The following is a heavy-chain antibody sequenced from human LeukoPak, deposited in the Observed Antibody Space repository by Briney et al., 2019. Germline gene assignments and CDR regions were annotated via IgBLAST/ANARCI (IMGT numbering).Heavy chain of an antibody. D-gene: IGHD2-15*01. CDR1: GFTFSSYG. CDR2: IRYDGSNK. CDR3: AKGVVVVAATTFDY. V-gene: IGHV3-30*02. J-gene: IGHJ4*02. Sequence: GGSLRLSCAASGFTFSSYGMHWVRQAPGKGLEWVAFIRYDGSNKYYADSVKGRFTTSRDNSKNTLYLQMNSLRAEDTAVYYCAKGVVVVAATTFDYWGQGTLVTVSS.